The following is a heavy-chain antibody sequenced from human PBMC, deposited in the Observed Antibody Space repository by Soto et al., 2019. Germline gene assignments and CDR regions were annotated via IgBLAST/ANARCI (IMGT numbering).Heavy chain of an antibody. V-gene: IGHV1-3*01. J-gene: IGHJ4*02. D-gene: IGHD3-3*01. CDR1: GYTFTGYY. Sequence: ASVKVSCKASGYTFTGYYMHWVRQAPGQRFEWMGWINVSNGNTKYSQKFQGRVTITRDTSASTAYMELSSLRSEDTAVYYCASPRYYDFWSGYYGFDYWGQGTLVTVSS. CDR2: INVSNGNT. CDR3: ASPRYYDFWSGYYGFDY.